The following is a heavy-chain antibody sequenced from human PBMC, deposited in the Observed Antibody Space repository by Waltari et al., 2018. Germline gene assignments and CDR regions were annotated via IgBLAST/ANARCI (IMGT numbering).Heavy chain of an antibody. V-gene: IGHV3-23*01. CDR1: GFTFSSYA. J-gene: IGHJ4*02. CDR2: ISGSGGST. Sequence: EVQLLESGGGLVQPGGSLRLSCAASGFTFSSYAMRWVRQAPGKGLEWVSAISGSGGSTYYADSVKGRFTISRDNSKNTQYLQMNSLRAEDTAVYYCAKDDRMANGYFDYWGQGTLVTVSS. CDR3: AKDDRMANGYFDY. D-gene: IGHD2-8*01.